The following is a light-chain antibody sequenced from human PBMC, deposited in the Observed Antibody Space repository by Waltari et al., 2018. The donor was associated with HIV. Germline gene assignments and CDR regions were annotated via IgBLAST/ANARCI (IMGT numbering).Light chain of an antibody. CDR3: QSYDSSLSGFFYV. CDR1: SSNIGAGYD. CDR2: GST. Sequence: QSVLTQPPSVSGAPGQRVTISCTGSSSNIGAGYDVHWYQQLPGTAPKLLIYGSTNRPSGVPYRFSDSKSGTSASLAITGLQAEDEADYYCQSYDSSLSGFFYVFGSGTKVTVL. J-gene: IGLJ1*01. V-gene: IGLV1-40*01.